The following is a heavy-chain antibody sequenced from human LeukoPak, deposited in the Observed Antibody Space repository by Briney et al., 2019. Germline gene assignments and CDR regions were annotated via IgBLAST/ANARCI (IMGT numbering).Heavy chain of an antibody. CDR3: VRSKTYFFEY. Sequence: GGSQRLSCAASGFTFSSYSMNWVRQAPGKGLEWLSYITSSSSNIYYADSVKGRFTISRDNAKNSLYLQMNSLRDEDTALYYCVRSKTYFFEYWGQGALVTVSS. CDR1: GFTFSSYS. D-gene: IGHD1-26*01. V-gene: IGHV3-48*02. J-gene: IGHJ4*02. CDR2: ITSSSSNI.